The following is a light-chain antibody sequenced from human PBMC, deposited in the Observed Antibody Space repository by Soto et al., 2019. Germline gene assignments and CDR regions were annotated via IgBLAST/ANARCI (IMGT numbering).Light chain of an antibody. CDR2: AAS. J-gene: IGKJ1*01. Sequence: DIQMTQSPSSLSASVGDRVTITCRASQSISSYLNWYQQKPGKAPKLLIYAASSLQSGVPSRFSGSGSGTDVTLPIISLQPEDFATYYCQQSYSTPPVTFGQGTKVEIK. V-gene: IGKV1-39*01. CDR3: QQSYSTPPVT. CDR1: QSISSY.